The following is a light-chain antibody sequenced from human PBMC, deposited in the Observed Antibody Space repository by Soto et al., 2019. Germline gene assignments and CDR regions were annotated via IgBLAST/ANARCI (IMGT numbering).Light chain of an antibody. CDR1: SSDVGGYNY. CDR2: DVS. J-gene: IGLJ2*01. Sequence: QSALTQLAFVSGSPGQSITISCTGTSSDVGGYNYVSWYQQHPGKAPKLMIYDVSNRPSGVSNRFSGSKSGNTASLTISGLQAEDEADYYCSSYTSSSIVFGGGTKLTVL. CDR3: SSYTSSSIV. V-gene: IGLV2-14*01.